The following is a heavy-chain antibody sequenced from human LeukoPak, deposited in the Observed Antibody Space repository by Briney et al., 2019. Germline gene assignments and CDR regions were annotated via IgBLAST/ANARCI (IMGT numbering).Heavy chain of an antibody. J-gene: IGHJ4*02. CDR2: IKEDESTK. Sequence: PGGSLRLSCAASGFIFTDHWMSWVRQAPGKGLEWVGNIKEDESTKFYADSVRGRFTISRDNAKNSLYLQMNNLRVEDTAVYYCARALDVADYWGRGTVVTVSS. D-gene: IGHD3-16*01. CDR1: GFIFTDHW. V-gene: IGHV3-7*01. CDR3: ARALDVADY.